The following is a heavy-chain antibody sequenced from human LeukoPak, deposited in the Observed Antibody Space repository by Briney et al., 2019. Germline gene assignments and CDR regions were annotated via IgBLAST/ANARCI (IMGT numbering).Heavy chain of an antibody. CDR3: ARETFMDV. D-gene: IGHD2/OR15-2a*01. V-gene: IGHV3-7*05. CDR1: GFTFSDSA. J-gene: IGHJ6*02. Sequence: PGGSLRLSCAASGFTFSDSAMNWVRQAPGKGLEWVANIKQDGTDKYYVDSVKGRFTISRDDAKTSLYLQMNSLRAEDTAVYYCARETFMDVWGQGTTVTVSS. CDR2: IKQDGTDK.